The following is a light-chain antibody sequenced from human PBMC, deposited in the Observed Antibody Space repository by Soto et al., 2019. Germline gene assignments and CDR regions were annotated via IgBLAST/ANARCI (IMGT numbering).Light chain of an antibody. J-gene: IGLJ1*01. V-gene: IGLV2-14*01. CDR1: SSDVGGYNY. Sequence: QSVLTQPASVSGSPGQSITISCTGTSSDVGGYNYVSWYQQHPGKAPKLMIYEVSNRPSGVSNRLSGSKSGNTASLTISGLQAEDEADYYCSSYTRSSTLVFGTGTKVTVL. CDR3: SSYTRSSTLV. CDR2: EVS.